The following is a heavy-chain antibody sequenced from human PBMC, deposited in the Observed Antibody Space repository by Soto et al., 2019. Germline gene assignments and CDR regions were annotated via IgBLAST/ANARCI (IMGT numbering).Heavy chain of an antibody. J-gene: IGHJ2*01. Sequence: EVQLVESGGGWVQPGGSLRLSCAASGFTLTDYDMHWVRQLTGRSLEWVSSLGSGGDTYYADSVEGRFTVSWESGENSLSLQMNSLRPDDTAVYYCARGRRPRDHWYLDLWGRGTLVAVSS. CDR3: ARGRRPRDHWYLDL. V-gene: IGHV3-13*04. CDR2: LGSGGDT. CDR1: GFTLTDYD.